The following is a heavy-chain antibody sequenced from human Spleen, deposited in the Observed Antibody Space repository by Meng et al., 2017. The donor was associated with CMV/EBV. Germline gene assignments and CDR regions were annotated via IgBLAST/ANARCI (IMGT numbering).Heavy chain of an antibody. J-gene: IGHJ4*02. V-gene: IGHV3-15*01. D-gene: IGHD2-2*01. CDR2: VKSKTDGGTT. CDR3: STGPAAPYY. Sequence: GGSLRLSCAASGFTFNNDWMNWVRQAPGKALGWVGRVKSKTDGGTTDYAAPVKGRFTITRDDSKNSLYLQMNSLKTEDTAVYYCSTGPAAPYYWGQGTLVTVSS. CDR1: GFTFNNDW.